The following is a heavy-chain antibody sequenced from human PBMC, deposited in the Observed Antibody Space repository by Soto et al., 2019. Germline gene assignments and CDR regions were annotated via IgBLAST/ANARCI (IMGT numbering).Heavy chain of an antibody. CDR2: ISGSGGST. CDR3: AKESFVRAALYY. D-gene: IGHD2-21*01. Sequence: EVQLLESGGGLVQPGGSLRLSCAASGFTFSSYAMSWVRQAPGKGLEWVSAISGSGGSTYYADSVKGRFTISRDNSKHPLCLQMNSRRAEDTAVYYCAKESFVRAALYYWGQGTLVTVSS. J-gene: IGHJ4*02. V-gene: IGHV3-23*01. CDR1: GFTFSSYA.